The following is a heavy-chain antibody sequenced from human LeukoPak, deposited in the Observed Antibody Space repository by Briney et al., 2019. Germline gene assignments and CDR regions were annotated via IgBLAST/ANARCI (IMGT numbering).Heavy chain of an antibody. J-gene: IGHJ4*02. CDR2: IRSKPNSYAT. V-gene: IGHV3-73*01. CDR3: SRDPPYYGSGSFCDY. D-gene: IGHD3-10*01. Sequence: GGSLILSCAASGFTFSGSAIHWVRQASGKGLEWVGRIRSKPNSYATAYAASVKGRFTISRDDSKNTAYLQMNSLKTEDTAVYYRSRDPPYYGSGSFCDYWGQGTLVTVSS. CDR1: GFTFSGSA.